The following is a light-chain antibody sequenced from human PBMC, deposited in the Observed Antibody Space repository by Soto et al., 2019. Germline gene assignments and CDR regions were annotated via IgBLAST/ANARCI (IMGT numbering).Light chain of an antibody. V-gene: IGKV2-28*01. CDR1: QSLLHSNGYNS. Sequence: DLVMTQSPLSLPVTPGEPASISCRSSQSLLHSNGYNSLDWYLQKPGQSPQLLIYLGSNRASGVPDRFSGSGSGTDFTLKISRVEAEDVGVYYCMQALQTGWTFGQGTKVEIK. CDR3: MQALQTGWT. J-gene: IGKJ1*01. CDR2: LGS.